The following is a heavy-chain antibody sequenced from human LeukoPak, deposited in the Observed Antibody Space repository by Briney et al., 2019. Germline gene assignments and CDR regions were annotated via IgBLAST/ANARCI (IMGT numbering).Heavy chain of an antibody. Sequence: GGSLRLSCAASGFTFDDYAMHWARQAPGKGLEWVSGISWNSGSIGYADSVKGRFTISRDNAKDSLYLQMNSLRAEDTALYYCAKAPRGSSWYMAAFDIWGQGTMVTVSS. J-gene: IGHJ3*02. V-gene: IGHV3-9*01. CDR3: AKAPRGSSWYMAAFDI. CDR2: ISWNSGSI. D-gene: IGHD6-13*01. CDR1: GFTFDDYA.